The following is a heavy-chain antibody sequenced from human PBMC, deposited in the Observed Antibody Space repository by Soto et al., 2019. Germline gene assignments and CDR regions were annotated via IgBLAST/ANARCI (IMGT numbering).Heavy chain of an antibody. CDR3: ATAGRKFFGS. CDR1: GFSFGDYD. D-gene: IGHD3-10*01. CDR2: LYADGRT. V-gene: IGHV3-23*01. J-gene: IGHJ4*02. Sequence: EVQLLESGGGLVQPGGSLRLSCAASGFSFGDYDMGWVRQPPGKGPEWVSSLYADGRTFYLDSVRGRFSISRYNSKTSLFLQMNGLTADDTAVYCCATAGRKFFGSWGQGTLVTVSS.